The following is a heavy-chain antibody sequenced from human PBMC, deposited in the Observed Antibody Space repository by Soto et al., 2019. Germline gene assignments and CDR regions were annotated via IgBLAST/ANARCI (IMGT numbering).Heavy chain of an antibody. J-gene: IGHJ4*02. CDR2: IFWDDDK. CDR1: GFSLTTSEVG. CDR3: AHRLQQWVSEYYFDF. V-gene: IGHV2-5*02. Sequence: QITLKESGPRLVKPTQTLTLTCTFSGFSLTTSEVGVGWIRQPPGRALEWLALIFWDDDKRYSPSLRSRLNITKDTTKNQVVLTITNVDPVDTATYCCAHRLQQWVSEYYFDFWGQGVLVTVSS. D-gene: IGHD6-19*01.